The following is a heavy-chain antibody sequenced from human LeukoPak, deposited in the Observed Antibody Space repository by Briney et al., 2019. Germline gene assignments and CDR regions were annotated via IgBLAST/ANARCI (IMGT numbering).Heavy chain of an antibody. CDR1: GYTFTDYY. CDR3: ATELAVTPGTVVVFSK. D-gene: IGHD3-22*01. V-gene: IGHV1-2*02. J-gene: IGHJ4*02. Sequence: ASVKVSCKASGYTFTDYYMHWVRQAPGQGLEWMGWINPNSGGTNYAQKFQDRVTMTRDTSISTAYMELNWLRSDDTAVYYCATELAVTPGTVVVFSKWGQGTLVTVSS. CDR2: INPNSGGT.